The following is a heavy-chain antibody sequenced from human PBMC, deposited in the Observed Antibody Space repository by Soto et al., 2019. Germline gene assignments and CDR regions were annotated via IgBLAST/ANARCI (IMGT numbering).Heavy chain of an antibody. D-gene: IGHD1-20*01. V-gene: IGHV1-2*04. CDR2: FNSKGGGT. Sequence: ASRKGSCQASGYTFTRYNMHWDPHAPGQGLEWMEWFNSKGGGTNYPQMFQGWVPMTRDTSISTTYRKLRRLRSADTAVYSCRRDARGDEAPMYNCGQGTLVTVSS. J-gene: IGHJ4*02. CDR3: RRDARGDEAPMYN. CDR1: GYTFTRYN.